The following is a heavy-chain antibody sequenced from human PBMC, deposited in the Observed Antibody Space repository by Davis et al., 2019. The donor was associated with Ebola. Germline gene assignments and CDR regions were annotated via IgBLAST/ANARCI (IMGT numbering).Heavy chain of an antibody. D-gene: IGHD6-13*01. Sequence: GESLKISCAASGFTLSDYYMDWVRQAPGKGLEWVGRTRNKANSYSTEYAASVRGRFIVSRDDAHNSLFLQMNSLKTEDTAVYYCARAGSSSWRDLDYWGQGTLVTVSS. CDR3: ARAGSSSWRDLDY. J-gene: IGHJ4*02. CDR1: GFTLSDYY. CDR2: TRNKANSYST. V-gene: IGHV3-72*01.